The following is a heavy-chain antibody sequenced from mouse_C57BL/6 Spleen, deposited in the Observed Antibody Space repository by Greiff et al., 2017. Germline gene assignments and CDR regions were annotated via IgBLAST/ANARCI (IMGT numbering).Heavy chain of an antibody. D-gene: IGHD2-10*01. CDR2: IYPGDGDT. Sequence: VQLQQSGPELVKPGASVTISCKASGYAFSSSWMNWVKQRPGKGLEWIGRIYPGDGDTKDHGQLQGKATLTADKSSSTAYMQLSSLTSENSSVYFCARLASYPLRYFDVWGTGTTVTVSS. CDR3: ARLASYPLRYFDV. V-gene: IGHV1-82*01. CDR1: GYAFSSSW. J-gene: IGHJ1*03.